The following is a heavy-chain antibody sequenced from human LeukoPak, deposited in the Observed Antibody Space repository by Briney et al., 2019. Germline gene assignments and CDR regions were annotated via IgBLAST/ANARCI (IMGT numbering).Heavy chain of an antibody. D-gene: IGHD3-22*01. CDR1: GFTFSKYL. V-gene: IGHV3-74*01. J-gene: IGHJ1*01. Sequence: AGGSLRLSCAASGFTFSKYLMHWVRQVPGKGLVWVSLSDGSTTNYADFVKGRFTISRDNAKNTLSLQVNSLRAEDTAVYYCATGNYYDSRGYYTFGYWGQGTLVTVSS. CDR2: SDGSTT. CDR3: ATGNYYDSRGYYTFGY.